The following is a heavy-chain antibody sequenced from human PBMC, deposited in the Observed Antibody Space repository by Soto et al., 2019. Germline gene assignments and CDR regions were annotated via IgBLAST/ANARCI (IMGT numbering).Heavy chain of an antibody. D-gene: IGHD6-13*01. CDR1: GFTFSSYA. CDR2: ISYDGSNK. CDR3: AKDGIAAAATDAFDI. J-gene: IGHJ3*02. V-gene: IGHV3-30-3*01. Sequence: GGSLRLSCAASGFTFSSYAMHWVRQAPGKGLEWVAVISYDGSNKYYADSVKGRFTISRDNSKNTLYLQMNSLRAEDTAVYYCAKDGIAAAATDAFDIWGQGTMVTVS.